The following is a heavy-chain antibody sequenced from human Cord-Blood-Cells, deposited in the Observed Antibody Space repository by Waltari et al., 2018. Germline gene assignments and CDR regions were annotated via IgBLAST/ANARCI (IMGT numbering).Heavy chain of an antibody. Sequence: EVQLVQYGAEVTKPGEALNIPCKGSGHTFNSHGHGWVGAVPGEGLEWMGIIYPGDSDTRDSPSCQGQGTISADKSISTAYLQWSSLKAADTAMYYCARHVRYWSSTSCYIDYWGQGTLVTVSS. CDR3: ARHVRYWSSTSCYIDY. J-gene: IGHJ4*02. D-gene: IGHD2-2*02. CDR1: GHTFNSHG. V-gene: IGHV5-51*01. CDR2: IYPGDSDT.